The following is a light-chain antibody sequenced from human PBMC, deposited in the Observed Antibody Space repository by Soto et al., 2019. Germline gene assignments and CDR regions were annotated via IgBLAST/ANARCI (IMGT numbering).Light chain of an antibody. Sequence: DIQLTQSPSFLSASVGDRVTITCRASQGLSSDLAWYQQKPGKAPKLLIYAASTLQSGVPSRFSGSGSGTDFTLTISSLQPEDFATYYCQQLYSYPITFGQGTRLEIK. CDR2: AAS. J-gene: IGKJ5*01. CDR1: QGLSSD. V-gene: IGKV1-9*01. CDR3: QQLYSYPIT.